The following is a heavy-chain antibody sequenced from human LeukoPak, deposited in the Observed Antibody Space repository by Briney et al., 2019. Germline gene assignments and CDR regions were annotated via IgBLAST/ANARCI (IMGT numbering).Heavy chain of an antibody. CDR3: ARSYSSSLIDY. CDR2: IYYSGST. Sequence: KPSETLSLTCTVSAGSISGYYWSWIRQPPGKGLEWIGYIYYSGSTNYNPSLKSRVTLSVDTSKNQFSLKLSSVTAADTAVYYCARSYSSSLIDYWGQGTLVTVSS. J-gene: IGHJ4*02. V-gene: IGHV4-59*01. D-gene: IGHD6-6*01. CDR1: AGSISGYY.